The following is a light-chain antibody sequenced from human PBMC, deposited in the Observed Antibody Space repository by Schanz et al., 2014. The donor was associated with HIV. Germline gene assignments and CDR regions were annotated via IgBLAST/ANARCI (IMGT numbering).Light chain of an antibody. CDR1: QSVLYSPHNKNY. Sequence: DIVMTQSPDSLAVSLGERATINCKSSQSVLYSPHNKNYLTWYQQKPGQPPKLLIYWASTREPGVPDRFSGSGSGTDFTLTISSLQAEDVAVYYCQQYYSTPYTFGQGTKLEIK. CDR3: QQYYSTPYT. CDR2: WAS. V-gene: IGKV4-1*01. J-gene: IGKJ2*01.